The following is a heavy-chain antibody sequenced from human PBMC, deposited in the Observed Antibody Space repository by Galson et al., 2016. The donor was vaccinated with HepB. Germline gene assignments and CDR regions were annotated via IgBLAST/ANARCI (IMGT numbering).Heavy chain of an antibody. J-gene: IGHJ4*02. D-gene: IGHD3-16*01. CDR3: ARVWGGGLDY. V-gene: IGHV3-21*01. CDR2: ISSSSSYI. CDR1: GFTFSSYS. Sequence: SLRLSCAASGFTFSSYSMNWVRQAPGKGLEWVSSISSSSSYIYYADSVKGRFTISRDNAKNSLYRQMNSLRAKDTAVYYCARVWGGGLDYWGQGTLVTVSS.